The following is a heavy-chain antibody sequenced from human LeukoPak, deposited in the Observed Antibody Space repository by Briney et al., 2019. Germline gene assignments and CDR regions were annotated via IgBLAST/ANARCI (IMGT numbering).Heavy chain of an antibody. CDR3: ARGIESYGDYGY. V-gene: IGHV4-59*09. CDR2: MYNSGST. Sequence: CIAYMYNSGSTKYTPSLKRRGTISIDTSKKKFSLKRNSLTAADTAIYYCARGIESYGDYGYWGQGILVTVSS. D-gene: IGHD4-17*01. J-gene: IGHJ4*02.